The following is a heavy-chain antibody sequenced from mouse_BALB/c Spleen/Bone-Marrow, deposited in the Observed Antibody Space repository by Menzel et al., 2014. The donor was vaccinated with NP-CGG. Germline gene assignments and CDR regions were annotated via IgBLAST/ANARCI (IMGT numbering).Heavy chain of an antibody. V-gene: IGHV8-5*01. J-gene: IGHJ4*01. D-gene: IGHD1-1*01. CDR3: ARRVTTVAMDY. CDR2: IWWDDNK. Sequence: QVTLKVCGPGILQPSQTLSLTCSFSGFSLSNSGMGVGWIRQPSGEGLEWLADIWWDDNKYYNPSLKSLLTISQDTSSNQVFLKITSADTADTATYCCARRVTTVAMDYWGQGTSVTVSS. CDR1: GFSLSNSGMG.